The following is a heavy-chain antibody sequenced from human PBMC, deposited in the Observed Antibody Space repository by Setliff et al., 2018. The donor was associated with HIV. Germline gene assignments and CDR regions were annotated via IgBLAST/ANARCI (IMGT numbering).Heavy chain of an antibody. D-gene: IGHD5-18*01. Sequence: SETLSLTCTVSGDSISSANYFWNWIRQPAGKGLEWIGHVYTTGRTNYNPSLKSRVTISLDTSKNQFFLRLSSVTAADTAVYYCARRSPEGYGPLYYFDYWGQGTLVTVSS. V-gene: IGHV4-61*09. J-gene: IGHJ4*02. CDR2: VYTTGRT. CDR3: ARRSPEGYGPLYYFDY. CDR1: GDSISSANYF.